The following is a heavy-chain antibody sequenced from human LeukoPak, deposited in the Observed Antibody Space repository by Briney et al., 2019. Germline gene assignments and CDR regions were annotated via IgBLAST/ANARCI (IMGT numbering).Heavy chain of an antibody. CDR2: ISSSSTI. CDR3: VIVPHYYHDGNSDY. Sequence: GGSLRLSCAASGFTFSSHSMNWVRQAPGKGLEWVSYISSSSTIYYADSVKGRFTISRDNAKNSLYLQMNSLRAEDTAVYYCVIVPHYYHDGNSDYWGQGTLVTVSS. J-gene: IGHJ4*02. D-gene: IGHD3-10*01. CDR1: GFTFSSHS. V-gene: IGHV3-48*04.